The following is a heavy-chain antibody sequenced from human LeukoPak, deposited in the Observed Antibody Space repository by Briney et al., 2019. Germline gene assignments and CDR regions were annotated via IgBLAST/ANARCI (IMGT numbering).Heavy chain of an antibody. CDR1: GGSMSSYY. Sequence: PSETLSLTCTVSGGSMSSYYWSWIRQPPGKGLEWIGEINHSGSTNYNPSLKSRVTISVDTSKNQFSLKLRSVTAADTAVYYCARGPHYPYGMDVWGQGTTVTVSS. CDR2: INHSGST. CDR3: ARGPHYPYGMDV. D-gene: IGHD3-10*01. V-gene: IGHV4-34*01. J-gene: IGHJ6*02.